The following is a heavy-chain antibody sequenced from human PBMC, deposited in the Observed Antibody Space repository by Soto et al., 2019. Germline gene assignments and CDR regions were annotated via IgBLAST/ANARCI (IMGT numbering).Heavy chain of an antibody. D-gene: IGHD3-3*01. Sequence: GGSLRLSCAASGFTFSSYAMSWVRQAPGKGLEWVSAISGSGGSTYYADSVKGRFTISRDNSKNTLYLQMNSLRAEDTAVYYCAKAEYYDFWSGYSFIGYWGQGTLVTVSS. CDR2: ISGSGGST. CDR3: AKAEYYDFWSGYSFIGY. V-gene: IGHV3-23*01. J-gene: IGHJ4*02. CDR1: GFTFSSYA.